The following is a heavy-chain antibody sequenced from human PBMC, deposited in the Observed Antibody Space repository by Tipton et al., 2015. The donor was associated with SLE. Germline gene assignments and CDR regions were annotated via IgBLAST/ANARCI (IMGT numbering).Heavy chain of an antibody. V-gene: IGHV1-2*02. CDR1: GYTFTGYY. Sequence: QLVQSGAEVKKPGASVKVSCKASGYTFTGYYMHWVRQAPGQGLEWMGWINPNSGGTNYAQKFQGRVTMTRDTSISTAYMELSRLRSDDTAVYYCARDRGLKTYYYDSSGADGFDPWGQGTLVTVSS. J-gene: IGHJ5*02. CDR3: ARDRGLKTYYYDSSGADGFDP. CDR2: INPNSGGT. D-gene: IGHD3-22*01.